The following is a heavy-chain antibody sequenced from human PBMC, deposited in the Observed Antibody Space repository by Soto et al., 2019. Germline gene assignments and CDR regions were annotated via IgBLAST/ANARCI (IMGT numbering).Heavy chain of an antibody. CDR2: ISAYNGNT. CDR3: ARDTAVYCSSTSCYTVADY. J-gene: IGHJ4*02. Sequence: QVQLVQSGAEVKKPGASVKVSCKASGYTFTSYGISWVRQAPGQGLEWMGWISAYNGNTNYAQKLQGRVTMTTDTSTSTAYMELRSQRSDDTAVYYCARDTAVYCSSTSCYTVADYWGQGTLVTVSS. CDR1: GYTFTSYG. D-gene: IGHD2-2*02. V-gene: IGHV1-18*04.